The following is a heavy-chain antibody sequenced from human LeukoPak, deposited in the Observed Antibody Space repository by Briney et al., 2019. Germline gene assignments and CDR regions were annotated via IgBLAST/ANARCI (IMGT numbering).Heavy chain of an antibody. V-gene: IGHV3-21*01. CDR1: GFPFSIHS. CDR2: IDSSSSHI. J-gene: IGHJ4*02. D-gene: IGHD5-24*01. CDR3: ARDFRTRLDGYSPPYHFDY. Sequence: PGGSLRLSCAASGFPFSIHSMSWVRRAPGKGLEWVSSIDSSSSHIYYADSMKGRFTISRDNAKNSLFLLMNSLRAEDTAVYYCARDFRTRLDGYSPPYHFDYWGQGALVTVSS.